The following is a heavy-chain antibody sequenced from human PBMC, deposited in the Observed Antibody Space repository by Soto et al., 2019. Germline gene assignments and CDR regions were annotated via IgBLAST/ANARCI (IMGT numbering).Heavy chain of an antibody. D-gene: IGHD3-9*01. CDR1: GDSINSTDW. CDR2: IYHGGNI. V-gene: IGHV4-4*02. J-gene: IGHJ4*02. CDR3: ARSFRRYFDFDS. Sequence: SETLSLTCAVSGDSINSTDWWNWVRQSPGKGLEWIGEIYHGGNIYYNPSLKSRVTISMDKSKNQFSLNLFYVTAADTAVYYCARSFRRYFDFDSWGQGTLVTVSS.